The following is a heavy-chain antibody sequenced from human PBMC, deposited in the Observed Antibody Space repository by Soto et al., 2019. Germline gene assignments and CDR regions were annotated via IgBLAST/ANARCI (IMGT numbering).Heavy chain of an antibody. CDR2: IYVGVTT. V-gene: IGHV3-53*01. J-gene: IGHJ5*02. Sequence: GGSLRLSCAASVVSVSSDYMTWVRQAPGKGLEWVSVIYVGVTTSYAESVKGRFIVSRDNSKNTLYLQMNSLRVEDTAVYYCARGAGYCSGGSCYGRDWFDTWGQGVLVTVS. CDR1: VVSVSSDY. CDR3: ARGAGYCSGGSCYGRDWFDT. D-gene: IGHD2-15*01.